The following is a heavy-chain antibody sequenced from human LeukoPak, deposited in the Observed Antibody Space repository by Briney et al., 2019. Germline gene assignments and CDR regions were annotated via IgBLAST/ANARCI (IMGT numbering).Heavy chain of an antibody. J-gene: IGHJ4*02. CDR1: GFTFSSYW. CDR2: IKQDGSEK. CDR3: ARDYYDSSGSPSDY. Sequence: GGSLRLSCAAPGFTFSSYWMSWVRQAPGKGLEWVANIKQDGSEKYYVDSVKGRFTISRDNAKNSLYLQMNSLRAEDTAVYYCARDYYDSSGSPSDYWGQGTLVTVSS. V-gene: IGHV3-7*01. D-gene: IGHD3-22*01.